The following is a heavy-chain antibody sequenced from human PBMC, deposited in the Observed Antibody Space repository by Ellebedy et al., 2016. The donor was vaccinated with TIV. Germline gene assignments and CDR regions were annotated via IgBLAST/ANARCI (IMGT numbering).Heavy chain of an antibody. Sequence: HTGGSLRLSCAASGFNFSRYWMHWVRQAPGKGLVWLSRIFSDGSIITYVDSVKGRFAISRDNTKNSLSGQMNGLRVDDTAVYYCARDGAYGDYSPGYYGMNVWGQGTTVTVSS. J-gene: IGHJ6*02. CDR1: GFNFSRYW. CDR3: ARDGAYGDYSPGYYGMNV. D-gene: IGHD4-17*01. CDR2: IFSDGSII. V-gene: IGHV3-74*01.